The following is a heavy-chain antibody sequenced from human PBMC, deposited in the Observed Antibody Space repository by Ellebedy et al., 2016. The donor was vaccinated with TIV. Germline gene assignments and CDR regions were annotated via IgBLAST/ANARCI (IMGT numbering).Heavy chain of an antibody. D-gene: IGHD6-19*01. Sequence: PGGSLRLSCAASGFTFSRHGMNWVRQAQGRGLDWGSFIRCEESKKQYGDSVKGRFTISRDNSKNPLYLQMNTLRPEETAGYYCGKDRREGAVTGAAIDYWGQGTLVTVSS. CDR3: GKDRREGAVTGAAIDY. J-gene: IGHJ4*02. CDR1: GFTFSRHG. CDR2: IRCEESKK. V-gene: IGHV3-30*02.